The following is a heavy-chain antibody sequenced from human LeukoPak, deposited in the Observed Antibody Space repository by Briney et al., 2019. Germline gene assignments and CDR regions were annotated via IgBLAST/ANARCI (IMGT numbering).Heavy chain of an antibody. CDR2: INPNSCGT. D-gene: IGHD5-12*01. V-gene: IGHV1-2*02. CDR3: ARDFIRGSYDDAFDI. J-gene: IGHJ3*02. Sequence: ASVNVSCKASGYTFTGYYMNWVRQAPGQGLEWLGWINPNSCGTNYAQKFQGRVTMTRDTSISTAYMELSRLESDDTAVYDCARDFIRGSYDDAFDIWGQGTVVTVSS. CDR1: GYTFTGYY.